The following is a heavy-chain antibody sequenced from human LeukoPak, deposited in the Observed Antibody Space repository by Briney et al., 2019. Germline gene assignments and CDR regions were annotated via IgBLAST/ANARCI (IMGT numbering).Heavy chain of an antibody. J-gene: IGHJ4*02. Sequence: QPGRSLRLSCTASGFTFGDHAMSWIRQAPGKGLEWVGFIRSKAYGETADYAASVKGRFTISRDDSKAIAYLQMNSLKTEDTAVYHCTRDRGAYNLYDYWGQGTLVTVSS. CDR3: TRDRGAYNLYDY. D-gene: IGHD1-1*01. CDR1: GFTFGDHA. CDR2: IRSKAYGETA. V-gene: IGHV3-49*03.